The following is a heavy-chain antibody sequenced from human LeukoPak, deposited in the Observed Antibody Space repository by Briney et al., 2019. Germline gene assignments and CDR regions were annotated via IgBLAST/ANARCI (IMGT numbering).Heavy chain of an antibody. CDR3: ASPTRRYSSGFQYYFDY. D-gene: IGHD6-19*01. CDR2: IIPIFGTA. Sequence: SVKVSCKASGYTFTGYYMHWVRQAPGQGLEWMGGIIPIFGTANYAQKFQGRVTITADESTSTAYMELSSLRSEDTAVYYCASPTRRYSSGFQYYFDYWGQGTLVTVSS. CDR1: GYTFTGYY. J-gene: IGHJ4*02. V-gene: IGHV1-69*13.